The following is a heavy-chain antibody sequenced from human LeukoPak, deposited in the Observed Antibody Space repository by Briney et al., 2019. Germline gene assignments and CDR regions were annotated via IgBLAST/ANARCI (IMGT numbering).Heavy chain of an antibody. CDR2: VYNTGST. CDR3: GRFRMFVSQSNIYYYYGAL. CDR1: NGSIGTYY. D-gene: IGHD3-10*02. V-gene: IGHV4-59*01. Sequence: SETLSLTCTVSNGSIGTYYLSWIRQPPGKGLEWVGFVYNTGSTNYSPSLKTRVTISVDKAKNQLSLRMTTVTAADTAVYFYGRFRMFVSQSNIYYYYGALWGKGATVAVAS. J-gene: IGHJ6*03.